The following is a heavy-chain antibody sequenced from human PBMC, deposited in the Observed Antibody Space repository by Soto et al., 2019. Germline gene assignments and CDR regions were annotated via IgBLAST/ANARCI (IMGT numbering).Heavy chain of an antibody. CDR1: GGTFSSYA. CDR3: ARDRRSVGSGSYYYYYGMDV. V-gene: IGHV1-69*12. J-gene: IGHJ6*02. CDR2: IIPIFGTA. D-gene: IGHD1-26*01. Sequence: QVQLVQSGAEVKKPGSSVKVSCKASGGTFSSYAISWVRQAPGQGLEWMGGIIPIFGTANYAQKFQGRVTITADESTSTAYMELSSLRSEDTAVYYCARDRRSVGSGSYYYYYGMDVWGQGTTVTVSS.